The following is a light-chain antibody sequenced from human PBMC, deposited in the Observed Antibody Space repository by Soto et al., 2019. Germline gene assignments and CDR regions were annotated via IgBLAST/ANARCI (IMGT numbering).Light chain of an antibody. CDR1: NIGSKS. CDR2: DDS. CDR3: QVWDSSSDHLYV. Sequence: SYELTQPPSVSVAPGQTARITWGGNNIGSKSVHWYQQKPGQAPVLGVYDDSDRPSGIPERFSGSNSGNTATLTISRVEAGDEADYYCQVWDSSSDHLYVFGTGTKLTVL. J-gene: IGLJ1*01. V-gene: IGLV3-21*02.